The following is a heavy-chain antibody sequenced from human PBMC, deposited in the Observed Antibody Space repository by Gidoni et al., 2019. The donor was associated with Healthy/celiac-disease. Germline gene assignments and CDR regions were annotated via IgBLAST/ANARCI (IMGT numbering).Heavy chain of an antibody. D-gene: IGHD6-13*01. J-gene: IGHJ6*03. CDR2: INHSGST. Sequence: QVQLQQWGAGLLKPSETLSLTCAVYGGSFSGYYWSWIRHPPGKGLEWIGEINHSGSTNYNPSLKSRVTISVDTSKNQFSLKLSSVTAADTAVYYCARGVGYSSSWSDYYYMDVWGKGTTVTVSS. V-gene: IGHV4-34*01. CDR3: ARGVGYSSSWSDYYYMDV. CDR1: GGSFSGYY.